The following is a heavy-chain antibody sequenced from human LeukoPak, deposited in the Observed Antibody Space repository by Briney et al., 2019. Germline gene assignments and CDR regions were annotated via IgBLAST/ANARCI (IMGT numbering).Heavy chain of an antibody. CDR3: ARATLLYYYDSSGYYWRSTYYFDY. CDR1: GGSFSGYY. V-gene: IGHV4-34*01. D-gene: IGHD3-22*01. CDR2: INHSGST. Sequence: TSETLSLTCAVYGGSFSGYYWSWIRQPPGKGLERIGEINHSGSTNYNPSLKSRVTISVDTSKNQFSLKLSSVTAADTAVYYCARATLLYYYDSSGYYWRSTYYFDYWGQGTLVTVSS. J-gene: IGHJ4*02.